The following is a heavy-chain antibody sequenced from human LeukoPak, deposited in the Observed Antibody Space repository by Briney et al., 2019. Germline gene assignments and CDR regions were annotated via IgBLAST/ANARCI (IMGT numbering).Heavy chain of an antibody. J-gene: IGHJ4*02. CDR3: ARASDYGDYFYYFDY. CDR2: IYYSGST. Sequence: SETLSLTCTVSGGSISSSSYYWGWIRQPPGKGLEWIGSIYYSGSTYYNPSLKSRVTISVDTSKNQFSLKLSSVTAADTAVYYCARASDYGDYFYYFDYWGQGTLVTVSS. D-gene: IGHD4-17*01. V-gene: IGHV4-39*07. CDR1: GGSISSSSYY.